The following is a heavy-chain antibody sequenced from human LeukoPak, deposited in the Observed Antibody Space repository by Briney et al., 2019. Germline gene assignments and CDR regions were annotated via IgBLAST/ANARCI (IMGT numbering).Heavy chain of an antibody. V-gene: IGHV4-61*02. J-gene: IGHJ6*03. Sequence: SQTLSLTCTVSGGSISSGSYYWSWIRQPAGKGLEWIGRIYTSGSTNYNPSLKSRVTMSVDTSKNQFSLKLSPVTAADAAVYYCARTLWFGELYYYYYYMDVWGKGTTVTVSS. CDR2: IYTSGST. CDR1: GGSISSGSYY. D-gene: IGHD3-10*01. CDR3: ARTLWFGELYYYYYYMDV.